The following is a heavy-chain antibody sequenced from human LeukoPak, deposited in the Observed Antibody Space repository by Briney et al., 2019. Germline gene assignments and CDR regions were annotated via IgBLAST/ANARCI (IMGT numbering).Heavy chain of an antibody. J-gene: IGHJ4*02. CDR3: ARVAVAGNDY. CDR2: ISGSSSYI. V-gene: IGHV3-21*01. Sequence: GGSLRLSCAASGFTSSTYNMNWVRQAPGKGLEWVSSISGSSSYIYYADSVKGRFSISRDNAKNSLYLQMNSLRAEDTAVYYCARVAVAGNDYWGQGTLVTVSS. CDR1: GFTSSTYN. D-gene: IGHD6-19*01.